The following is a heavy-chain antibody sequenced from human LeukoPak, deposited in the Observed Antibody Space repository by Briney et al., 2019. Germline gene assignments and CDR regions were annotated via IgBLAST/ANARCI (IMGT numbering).Heavy chain of an antibody. J-gene: IGHJ5*02. D-gene: IGHD3-22*01. V-gene: IGHV4-39*01. Sequence: SETLSLTCAVSGGSFSSYVWGWIRRPPGKGLEWIGSIYYSGSTYYNPSLKSRVTISVDTSKNQFSLKLSSVTAADTAVYYCARQYYYDSSAWGQGTLVTVSS. CDR3: ARQYYYDSSA. CDR2: IYYSGST. CDR1: GGSFSSYV.